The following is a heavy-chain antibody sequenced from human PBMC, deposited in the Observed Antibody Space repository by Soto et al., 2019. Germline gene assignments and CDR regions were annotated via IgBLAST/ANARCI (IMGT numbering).Heavy chain of an antibody. J-gene: IGHJ6*02. V-gene: IGHV1-18*01. CDR1: GYIFTTYG. CDR3: ARDRPPGSLYGMDA. Sequence: QIQLVQSGGEVERPGASVTVSCEASGYIFTTYGLSWVRQTPAHRLEWMGWISTDSGYTQYSQFLQGRVTMTRDTSTNTGYMELRDLTSDDTGIYYCARDRPPGSLYGMDAWGQGTAVTVSS. CDR2: ISTDSGYT.